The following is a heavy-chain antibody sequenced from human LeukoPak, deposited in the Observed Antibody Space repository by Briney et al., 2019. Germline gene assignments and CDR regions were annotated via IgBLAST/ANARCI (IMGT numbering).Heavy chain of an antibody. D-gene: IGHD6-13*01. CDR3: ARIYSSSWTDAFDI. J-gene: IGHJ3*02. CDR1: GDSISSGDYY. V-gene: IGHV4-61*02. CDR2: ISSSGST. Sequence: KPSQTLSLTCTVSGDSISSGDYYWSWIRQPAGKGLEWIGRISSSGSTNYNPSLKSRVTISVDTSKDQFSLKLSSVTAADTAVYYCARIYSSSWTDAFDIWGQGTMVTVSS.